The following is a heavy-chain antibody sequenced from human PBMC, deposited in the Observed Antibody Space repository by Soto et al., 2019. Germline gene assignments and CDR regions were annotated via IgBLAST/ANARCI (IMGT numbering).Heavy chain of an antibody. J-gene: IGHJ4*02. Sequence: SETLSLTCAVYGGSFSGYYWSWIRQPPGKGLEWIGEINHSGSTNYNPSLKSRVTISVDTSKNQFSLKLSSVTTADTAVYYCARASDCGGDCYKIDYWGQGTLVTVSS. CDR2: INHSGST. D-gene: IGHD2-21*02. CDR3: ARASDCGGDCYKIDY. V-gene: IGHV4-34*01. CDR1: GGSFSGYY.